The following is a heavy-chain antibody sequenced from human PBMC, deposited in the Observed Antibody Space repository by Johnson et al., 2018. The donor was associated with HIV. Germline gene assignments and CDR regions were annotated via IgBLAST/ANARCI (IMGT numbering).Heavy chain of an antibody. V-gene: IGHV3-66*01. D-gene: IGHD3-22*01. CDR1: GFTFDDYG. Sequence: QLVESGGGVVQPERSLRLSCTASGFTFDDYGMSWVRQAPGKGLAWVSLIYSGGLTYYADSVMGRFTISRDNFKNTLYLQMNSLRVEDTALYYCARGFSDSSGYGYAFDIWGQGTMVTVSP. CDR3: ARGFSDSSGYGYAFDI. J-gene: IGHJ3*02. CDR2: IYSGGLT.